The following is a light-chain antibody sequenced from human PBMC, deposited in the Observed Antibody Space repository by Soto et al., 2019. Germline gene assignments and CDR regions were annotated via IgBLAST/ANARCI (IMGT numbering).Light chain of an antibody. CDR1: QSLLPRTVDNS. V-gene: IGKV2-28*01. J-gene: IGKJ1*01. CDR2: LGS. Sequence: IVMTQHPLALPVTHGDPASISFSSSQSLLPRTVDNSFDWYLQKPGQAPQHLIYLGSNRACGVPDRFSGSGSGKDFTVRISRLEAEDVGIYYCLQGLQTPITCGKGTRV. CDR3: LQGLQTPIT.